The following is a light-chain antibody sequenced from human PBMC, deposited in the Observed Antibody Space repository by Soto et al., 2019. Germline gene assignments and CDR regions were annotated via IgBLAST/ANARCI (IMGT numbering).Light chain of an antibody. V-gene: IGKV3-20*01. CDR2: GAS. J-gene: IGKJ1*01. Sequence: EIVLTQSPGTLSLSPGERATLSCRASQSVSSNSLAWYQQKPGQAPRLLIYGASSRATGIPDRFSASGSGTDFTRTISRLEPEDFALYYGHQYGKSPRTFGQGTKVEI. CDR3: HQYGKSPRT. CDR1: QSVSSNS.